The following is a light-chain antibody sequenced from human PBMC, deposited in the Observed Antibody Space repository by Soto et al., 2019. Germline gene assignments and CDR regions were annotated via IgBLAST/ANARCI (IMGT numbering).Light chain of an antibody. CDR3: LQEYSYPRT. CDR1: QDIRSD. V-gene: IGKV1-6*01. J-gene: IGKJ1*01. Sequence: ATQMTQSPSSMSASLGDRVTITCRASQDIRSDVSWYQQKPGKAPKLLIYAASRLQSGVPSRFSGSGSGTDFALTISRLQPEDFATYYCLQEYSYPRTFGQGTKVEIK. CDR2: AAS.